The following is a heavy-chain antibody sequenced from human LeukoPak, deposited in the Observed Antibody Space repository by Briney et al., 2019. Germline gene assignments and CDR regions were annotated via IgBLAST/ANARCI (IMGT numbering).Heavy chain of an antibody. Sequence: SETLSLTCTVSGYSISSGYYWGWIRQPPGKGLEWIGSIYHSGSTYYNPSLKSRVTISVDTSKNQFSLKLSSVTAADTAVYYCARDLGWFDPWGQGTLVTVSS. J-gene: IGHJ5*02. CDR3: ARDLGWFDP. CDR1: GYSISSGYY. V-gene: IGHV4-38-2*02. CDR2: IYHSGST.